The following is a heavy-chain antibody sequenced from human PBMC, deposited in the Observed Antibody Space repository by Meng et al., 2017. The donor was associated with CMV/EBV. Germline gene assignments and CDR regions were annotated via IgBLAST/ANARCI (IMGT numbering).Heavy chain of an antibody. CDR1: GFTFSTYA. V-gene: IGHV3-23*01. CDR2: ISGGGGST. Sequence: GESLKISCAASGFTFSTYAMSWVRQAPGKGLEWVSSISGGGGSTYYADSVKGRFTISRDNPKNTLYLQMNSLRAEDTAVYYCAKRWNYLDYWGQGKMVTVSS. J-gene: IGHJ4*02. CDR3: AKRWNYLDY. D-gene: IGHD2-15*01.